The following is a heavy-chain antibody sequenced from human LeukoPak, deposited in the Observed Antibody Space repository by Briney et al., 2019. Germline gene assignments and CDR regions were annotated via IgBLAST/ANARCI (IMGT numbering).Heavy chain of an antibody. V-gene: IGHV1-8*01. CDR3: ARSKSLRTSFDP. CDR1: GYTFTYYD. CDR2: VDPNSGNT. D-gene: IGHD1-14*01. Sequence: ASVKVSCKASGYTFTYYDINWVRQATGQGLEWMGWVDPNSGNTGYAQKFQGRITMTTNASIRTAYMELSSLTSQDTAVYYCARSKSLRTSFDPWGQGTLVTVSS. J-gene: IGHJ5*02.